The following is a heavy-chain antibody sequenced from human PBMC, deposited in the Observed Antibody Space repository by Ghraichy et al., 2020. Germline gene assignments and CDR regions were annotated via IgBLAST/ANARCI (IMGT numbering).Heavy chain of an antibody. CDR1: GDSVSSNSAT. V-gene: IGHV6-1*01. Sequence: SQTLSLTCSISGDSVSSNSATWNWIRQSPSRGLEWLGRTYYRSKWYNDYAVSVKSRITINPDTSKNQLSLQLDSVTHEDTAVYYCARATGEFGYFDLWGRGTLVMVS. CDR2: TYYRSKWYN. CDR3: ARATGEFGYFDL. D-gene: IGHD7-27*01. J-gene: IGHJ2*01.